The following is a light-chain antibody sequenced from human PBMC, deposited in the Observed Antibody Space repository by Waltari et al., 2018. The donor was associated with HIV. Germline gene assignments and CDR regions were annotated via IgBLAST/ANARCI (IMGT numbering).Light chain of an antibody. CDR3: QQYYSTPRT. CDR2: WAS. Sequence: IVMTQSPDSLAVSLGERATFNCKSSQSVLYSSNNKNYLAWYQQKPGQPPKLLIYWASTRESGVPDRFSGSGSGTDFTLTISSLQAEDVALYYCQQYYSTPRTFGQGTKVEVK. J-gene: IGKJ1*01. V-gene: IGKV4-1*01. CDR1: QSVLYSSNNKNY.